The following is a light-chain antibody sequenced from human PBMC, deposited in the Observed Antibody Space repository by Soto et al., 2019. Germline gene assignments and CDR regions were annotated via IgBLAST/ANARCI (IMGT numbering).Light chain of an antibody. CDR1: QSVSSY. CDR3: QQRSNWPAT. Sequence: EIVLTHSPATLSLSPCERATLSCRASQSVSSYLAWYQQKPGQAPRLLIYDASNRATGIPARFSGSGSGTDFTLTISSPEPEDFAVYYCQQRSNWPATFGQGTRLEIK. CDR2: DAS. J-gene: IGKJ5*01. V-gene: IGKV3-11*01.